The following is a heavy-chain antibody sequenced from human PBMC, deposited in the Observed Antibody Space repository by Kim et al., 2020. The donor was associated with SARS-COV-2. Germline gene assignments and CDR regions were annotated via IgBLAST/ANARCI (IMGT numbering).Heavy chain of an antibody. Sequence: VKGRFTISRDNSKNTLYLQMNSLRAEDTAVYYCARGDIVVVVAEKNFDYWGQGTLVTVSS. D-gene: IGHD2-15*01. V-gene: IGHV3-30*07. CDR3: ARGDIVVVVAEKNFDY. J-gene: IGHJ4*02.